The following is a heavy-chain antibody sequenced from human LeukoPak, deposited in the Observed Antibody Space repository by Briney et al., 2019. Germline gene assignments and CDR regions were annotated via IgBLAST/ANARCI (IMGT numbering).Heavy chain of an antibody. D-gene: IGHD3-22*01. CDR2: VFLSGST. Sequence: SETLSLTCTVTGDSISRGTYYWTWVRQPAGKGLEWSGRVFLSGSTYYNPSLKSRVSISNDTSNNQFSLHLRSVTAADTAVYYCARDSNFYDVSHDKAEDFWGQGTLVTVSS. CDR1: GDSISRGTYY. V-gene: IGHV4-61*02. J-gene: IGHJ4*02. CDR3: ARDSNFYDVSHDKAEDF.